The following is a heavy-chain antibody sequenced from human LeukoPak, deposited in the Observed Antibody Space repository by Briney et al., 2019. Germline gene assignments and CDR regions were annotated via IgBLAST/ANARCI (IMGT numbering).Heavy chain of an antibody. D-gene: IGHD6-19*01. CDR2: INPSGGST. CDR3: ARAISYSSGFDY. CDR1: GYTFTSYY. Sequence: ASVKVSCKXSGYTFTSYYIHRVRQAPGQGLGWMGIINPSGGSTTYAQKFQGRVIMTRDTSTSTVYMELSSLRSEDTAVYYCARAISYSSGFDYWGQGTLVTVSS. J-gene: IGHJ4*02. V-gene: IGHV1-46*01.